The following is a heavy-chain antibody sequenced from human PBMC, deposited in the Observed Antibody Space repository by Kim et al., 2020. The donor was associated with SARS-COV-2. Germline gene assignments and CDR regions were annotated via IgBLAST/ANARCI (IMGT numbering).Heavy chain of an antibody. J-gene: IGHJ4*02. CDR3: ARIPIVGATHGDY. D-gene: IGHD1-26*01. V-gene: IGHV1-18*01. Sequence: AQKLQGRVTMTTATSTSTAYMELRSLRSDDTAVYYCARIPIVGATHGDYWGQGTLVTVSS.